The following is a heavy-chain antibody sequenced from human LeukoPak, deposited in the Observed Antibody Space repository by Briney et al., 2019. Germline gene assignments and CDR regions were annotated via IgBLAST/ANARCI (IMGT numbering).Heavy chain of an antibody. D-gene: IGHD3-10*01. CDR2: ISPYKNNT. V-gene: IGHV1-18*01. J-gene: IGHJ4*02. CDR3: ARELVRGVPYFDY. CDR1: GYTFKFSG. Sequence: GASVKVSCKASGYTFKFSGISWVRQAPGQGLEWMGWISPYKNNTDYAQKLQGRVTMTADTSTSTAYMELRSLRSDDTAVYYCARELVRGVPYFDYWGQGTLVTVSS.